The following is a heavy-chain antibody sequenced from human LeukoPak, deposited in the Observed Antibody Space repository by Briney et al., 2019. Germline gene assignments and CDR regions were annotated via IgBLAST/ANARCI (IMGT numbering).Heavy chain of an antibody. CDR3: ARSYGSGRMGLDP. Sequence: ASVKVSCKASGGTFSSYAISWVRQAPGQGLEWMGGIIPIFGTANCAQKFQGRVTITADESTSTAYMELSSLRSEDTAVYYCARSYGSGRMGLDPWGQGTLVTVSS. CDR2: IIPIFGTA. V-gene: IGHV1-69*13. J-gene: IGHJ5*02. D-gene: IGHD3-10*01. CDR1: GGTFSSYA.